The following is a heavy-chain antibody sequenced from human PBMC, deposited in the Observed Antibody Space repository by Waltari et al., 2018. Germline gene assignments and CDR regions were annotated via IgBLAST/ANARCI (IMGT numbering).Heavy chain of an antibody. D-gene: IGHD4-17*01. J-gene: IGHJ4*02. V-gene: IGHV4-34*01. CDR3: ARSDGDYPFDY. CDR2: INHSGST. CDR1: GGSFSGYY. Sequence: QVQLQQWGAGLLKPSETLSLTCAVYGGSFSGYYWSWIRQPPGKGLEWIGEINHSGSTNYNPSLKSRVTISVDTSKNQFSLKLSSVTAADTVVYYCARSDGDYPFDYWGQGTLVTVSS.